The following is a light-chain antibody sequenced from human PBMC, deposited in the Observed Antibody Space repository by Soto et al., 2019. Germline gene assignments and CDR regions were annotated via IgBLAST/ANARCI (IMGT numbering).Light chain of an antibody. Sequence: MSPSISSLSASVGDRVTITCRASQSISNYLDWYQQKPGKAPNLLIYIASNLHSGVPSRFSGSGSGTDFTLTISSLQPDGFATYFCQQYYNTPRTFGQGTKVDIK. CDR1: QSISNY. CDR3: QQYYNTPRT. V-gene: IGKV1-39*01. CDR2: IAS. J-gene: IGKJ1*01.